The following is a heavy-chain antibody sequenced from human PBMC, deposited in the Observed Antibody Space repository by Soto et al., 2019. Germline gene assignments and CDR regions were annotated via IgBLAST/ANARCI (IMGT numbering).Heavy chain of an antibody. CDR1: GFTFSRYG. Sequence: EVQVLESGGGLVQPGGSLRLSCAASGFTFSRYGMNWVRQAPGKGLEWVSGVRSDGDTTYNADSVKGRFTVSRDNFKNTVHLQMNSLGVEDTAVYYCAKGKGVGATPDGANCWGQGTLGTVSS. CDR2: VRSDGDTT. CDR3: AKGKGVGATPDGANC. J-gene: IGHJ4*02. V-gene: IGHV3-23*01. D-gene: IGHD1-26*01.